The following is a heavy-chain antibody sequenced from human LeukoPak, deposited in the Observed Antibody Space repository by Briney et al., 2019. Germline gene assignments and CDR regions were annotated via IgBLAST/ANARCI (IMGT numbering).Heavy chain of an antibody. CDR3: ARNRGYSYGYPFDY. D-gene: IGHD5-18*01. V-gene: IGHV4-59*08. Sequence: PSETLSLTCTVPGGSISSYYWSWIRQPPGKGLEWIGYIYYSGSTNYNPSLKSRVTISVDTSKNQFSLKLSSVTAADTAVYYCARNRGYSYGYPFDYWGQGTLVTVSS. CDR2: IYYSGST. J-gene: IGHJ4*02. CDR1: GGSISSYY.